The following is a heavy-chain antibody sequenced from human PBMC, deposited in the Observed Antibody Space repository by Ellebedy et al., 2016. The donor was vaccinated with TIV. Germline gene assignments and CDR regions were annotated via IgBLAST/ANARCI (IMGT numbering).Heavy chain of an antibody. Sequence: AASVKVSCKASGYIFSTYGITWVRQAPGQGLERMGWISAYNGDTNYAQKVQGRVTMTTDTSTSTAYMELRSLRFDDTAVYYCARVSPYYDYVWGSYRWDTSYYYYGMDVWGQGTTVTVSS. CDR3: ARVSPYYDYVWGSYRWDTSYYYYGMDV. J-gene: IGHJ6*02. V-gene: IGHV1-18*04. CDR1: GYIFSTYG. CDR2: ISAYNGDT. D-gene: IGHD3-16*02.